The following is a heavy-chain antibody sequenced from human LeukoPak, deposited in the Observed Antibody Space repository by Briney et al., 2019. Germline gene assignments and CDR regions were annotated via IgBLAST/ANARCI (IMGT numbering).Heavy chain of an antibody. Sequence: SVKVSCKASGYTFTSYGISWVRQAPGQGLEWMGGIIPIFGTANYAQKFQGRVTITADESTSTAYMELSSLRSEDTAVYYCARLNRGTLYDYWGQGTLVTVSS. CDR3: ARLNRGTLYDY. D-gene: IGHD7-27*01. V-gene: IGHV1-69*13. CDR1: GYTFTSYG. J-gene: IGHJ4*02. CDR2: IIPIFGTA.